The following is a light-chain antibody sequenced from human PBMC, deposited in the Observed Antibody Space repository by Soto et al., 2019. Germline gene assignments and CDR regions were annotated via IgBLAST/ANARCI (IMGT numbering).Light chain of an antibody. J-gene: IGKJ5*01. CDR1: QSVNSH. CDR2: DAS. V-gene: IGKV3-11*01. CDR3: QQRSSWIT. Sequence: EIVLTQSPATLSLWPGETAILSCRASQSVNSHLSWYQQKPGQAPRLLIYDASKRAPGIPARFSGSGSATEFTLTISSLEPEDFAHYYCQQRSSWITCGQGTRLE.